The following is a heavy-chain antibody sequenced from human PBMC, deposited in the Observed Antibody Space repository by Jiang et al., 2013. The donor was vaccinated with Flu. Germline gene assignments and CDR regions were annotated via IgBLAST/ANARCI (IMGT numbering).Heavy chain of an antibody. J-gene: IGHJ5*02. CDR3: ARAPYGDYVLETYWFDP. Sequence: GSGLVKPSETLSLTCAVSGYSISSGYYWGWIRQPPGKGLEWIGSIYHSGSTYYNPSLKSRVTISVDTSKNQFSLKLSSVTAADTAVYYCARAPYGDYVLETYWFDPWGQGTLVTVSS. V-gene: IGHV4-38-2*01. D-gene: IGHD4-17*01. CDR1: GYSISSGYY. CDR2: IYHSGST.